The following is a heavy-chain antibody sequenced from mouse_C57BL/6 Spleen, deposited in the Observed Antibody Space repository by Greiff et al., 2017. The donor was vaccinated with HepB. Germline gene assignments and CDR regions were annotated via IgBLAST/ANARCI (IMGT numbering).Heavy chain of an antibody. Sequence: VQLQQSGAELVKPGASVKMSCKASGYTFTTYPIEWMKQNHGKSLEWIGNFHPYNDDTKYNEKFKGKATLTVEKSSSTVYLGLSRLTSDDSAVYYCARRYGSRGRYWYFDVWGTGTTVTVSS. CDR3: ARRYGSRGRYWYFDV. J-gene: IGHJ1*03. CDR1: GYTFTTYP. D-gene: IGHD1-1*01. V-gene: IGHV1-47*01. CDR2: FHPYNDDT.